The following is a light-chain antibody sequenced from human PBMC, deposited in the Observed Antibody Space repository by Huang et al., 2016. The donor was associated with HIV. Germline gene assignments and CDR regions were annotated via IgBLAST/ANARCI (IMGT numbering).Light chain of an antibody. Sequence: EIVMTQSPATLSVSPGERATLSCRASQSVSSNLAWYQQKPGQAPRLLIYGASTRGTGIPARFSGSGSGTEFTLTISSLQSEDFAVYYCQQHNNWPQTFGQGTKVEIK. V-gene: IGKV3-15*01. CDR3: QQHNNWPQT. CDR1: QSVSSN. CDR2: GAS. J-gene: IGKJ1*01.